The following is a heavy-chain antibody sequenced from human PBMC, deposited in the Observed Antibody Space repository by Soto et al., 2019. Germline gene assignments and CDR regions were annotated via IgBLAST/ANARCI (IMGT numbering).Heavy chain of an antibody. CDR1: GFTFSTYH. V-gene: IGHV3-23*01. CDR3: AKILSVTTNYWHGMDV. J-gene: IGHJ6*02. CDR2: ISGSDNRV. D-gene: IGHD4-17*01. Sequence: PGGSLRLSCAASGFTFSTYHMVWVRQAPGKGLESVASISGSDNRVFYADSVKGRFTVSRDNSKNTLYLQMNSLRVEDSAVYYCAKILSVTTNYWHGMDVWGQGTTVTVPS.